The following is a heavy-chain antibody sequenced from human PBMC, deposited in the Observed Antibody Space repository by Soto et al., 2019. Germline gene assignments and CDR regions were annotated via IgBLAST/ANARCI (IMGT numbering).Heavy chain of an antibody. CDR3: ERHVASYYYYYMDV. V-gene: IGHV4-59*08. Sequence: SETLSLTCTVSGGSISSYYWSWIRQPPGKGLEWIGYIYYSGSTNYNPSLKSRVTISVDTSKNQFSLKLSSVTAADTAVYYCERHVASYYYYYMDVWRKGTTVTVSS. CDR2: IYYSGST. CDR1: GGSISSYY. J-gene: IGHJ6*03.